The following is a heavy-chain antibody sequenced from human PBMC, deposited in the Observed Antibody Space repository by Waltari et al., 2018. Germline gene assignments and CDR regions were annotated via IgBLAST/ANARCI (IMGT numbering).Heavy chain of an antibody. CDR2: TTPTGSNT. D-gene: IGHD1-1*01. J-gene: IGHJ4*02. CDR3: ARHLSKRRGPIDY. V-gene: IGHV1-46*01. Sequence: QVQLVQSGAEVKKPGASVKVSCKASGYTFSTYYIHWVRQAPGQGLEWMGITTPTGSNTSCAPKFQGRVTMTRDTSTSTVYMELSSLRSEDTAVYYCARHLSKRRGPIDYWGQGTLVIVSS. CDR1: GYTFSTYY.